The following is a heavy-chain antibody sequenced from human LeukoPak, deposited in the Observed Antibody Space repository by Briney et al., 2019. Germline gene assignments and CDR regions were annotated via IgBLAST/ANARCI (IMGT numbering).Heavy chain of an antibody. V-gene: IGHV3-30*18. J-gene: IGHJ4*02. D-gene: IGHD3-16*01. CDR1: GFTFSRYG. Sequence: PGGSLRLSCAASGFTFSRYGMHWVRQTPGKGLEWVAVISYDASNKYYADSVKGRFTISRDNSKNTLYLHMNNLRPDDTAFYFCVKEGVEYSYSYGDYWGQGTLVTVSS. CDR2: ISYDASNK. CDR3: VKEGVEYSYSYGDY.